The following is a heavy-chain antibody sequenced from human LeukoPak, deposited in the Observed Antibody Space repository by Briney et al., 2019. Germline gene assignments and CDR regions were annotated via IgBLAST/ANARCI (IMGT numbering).Heavy chain of an antibody. V-gene: IGHV1-46*01. J-gene: IGHJ4*02. D-gene: IGHD1-26*01. Sequence: ASVKVSCKASGYTFTSYYMHWVRQAPGQGLEWMGIINPSGGGTSYAQKFQGRVTMTRDTSTSTVYMELSSLRSEDTAVYYCATDIVGATGFDYWGQGTLVTVSS. CDR2: INPSGGGT. CDR1: GYTFTSYY. CDR3: ATDIVGATGFDY.